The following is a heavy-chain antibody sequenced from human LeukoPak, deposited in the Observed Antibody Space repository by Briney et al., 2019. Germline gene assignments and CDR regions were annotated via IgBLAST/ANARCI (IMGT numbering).Heavy chain of an antibody. Sequence: TVNVSCKASVRTFSSYAISWVPHAPGQGFECMGGILPIFDTENYAQKLQGSVPIPTDESTSTAYMELSSLRSEDTAVYYCRGYDSSGYPEYFQHWGQGTLVTVSS. V-gene: IGHV1-69*05. CDR3: RGYDSSGYPEYFQH. D-gene: IGHD3-22*01. CDR1: VRTFSSYA. J-gene: IGHJ1*01. CDR2: ILPIFDTE.